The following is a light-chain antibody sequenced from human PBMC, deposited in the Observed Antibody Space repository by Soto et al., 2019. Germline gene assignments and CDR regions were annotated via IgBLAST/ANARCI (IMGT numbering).Light chain of an antibody. CDR1: HNIGGY. V-gene: IGKV1-39*01. CDR2: AAS. Sequence: NQMTQSPSSLSASVRDRVTITFQASHNIGGYLNWYQQKPGRAPKLLIYAASSLQSGVSSRFSGSGSGTDFTLTISSLQPEDFATYYCQQGTIFPFPFG. CDR3: QQGTIFPFP. J-gene: IGKJ2*01.